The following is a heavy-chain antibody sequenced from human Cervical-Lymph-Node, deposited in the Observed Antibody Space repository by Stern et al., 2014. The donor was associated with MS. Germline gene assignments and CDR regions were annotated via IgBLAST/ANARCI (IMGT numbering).Heavy chain of an antibody. Sequence: QVQLVESGPGLVKPSETLSLTCTVSGGSISGYDCSWIRQPPGKGLDWIGHIYYSGSTNYIPSLKSRVSISIDTPKNQFSLKLSSVTAADTAVYYCARSRDAYSPLAYWGQGALVTVSS. D-gene: IGHD5-24*01. J-gene: IGHJ4*02. CDR1: GGSISGYD. V-gene: IGHV4-59*01. CDR2: IYYSGST. CDR3: ARSRDAYSPLAY.